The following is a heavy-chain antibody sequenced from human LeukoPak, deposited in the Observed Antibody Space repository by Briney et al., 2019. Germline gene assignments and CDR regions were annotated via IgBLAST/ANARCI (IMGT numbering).Heavy chain of an antibody. Sequence: HPGGSLRLSCAASGFTFSSYAMHWVRQAPGKGLEWVAVISYDGSNKYYADSVKGRFTISRDNSKNTLYLQMNSLRAEDTAVYYCARAPGGGSYYDEYFQHWGQGTLVTVSS. D-gene: IGHD1-26*01. CDR3: ARAPGGGSYYDEYFQH. J-gene: IGHJ1*01. V-gene: IGHV3-30-3*01. CDR2: ISYDGSNK. CDR1: GFTFSSYA.